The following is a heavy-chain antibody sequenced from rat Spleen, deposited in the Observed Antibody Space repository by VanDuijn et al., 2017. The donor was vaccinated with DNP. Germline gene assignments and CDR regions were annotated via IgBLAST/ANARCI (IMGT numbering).Heavy chain of an antibody. CDR3: TRVYYSAEDWFAY. J-gene: IGHJ3*01. CDR2: IWKNGAT. D-gene: IGHD1-1*01. CDR1: GFSLTSYN. Sequence: QVQLKESGPGLVQPSQTLSLTCTVAGFSLTSYNVHWVRQPPGKGLEWMGVIWKNGATRYNSALKSRLSFSKATSKSQVFLKMNSLQTEDTAIYFCTRVYYSAEDWFAYWGQGTLVTVSS. V-gene: IGHV2-41*01.